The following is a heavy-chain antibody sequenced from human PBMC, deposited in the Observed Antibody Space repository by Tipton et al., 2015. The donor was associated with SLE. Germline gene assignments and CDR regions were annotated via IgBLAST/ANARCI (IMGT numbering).Heavy chain of an antibody. CDR3: ATGRSGIAAFDY. D-gene: IGHD6-13*01. CDR1: GGSFSDHY. J-gene: IGHJ4*02. V-gene: IGHV4-34*01. Sequence: TLSLTCAVYGGSFSDHYWSWIRQSPGKGLEWIGQINHRGSTNYNPSLKSRVTISIDTSKNQFSLKLSSVTAADTAVYYCATGRSGIAAFDYWGQGTLVTVSS. CDR2: INHRGST.